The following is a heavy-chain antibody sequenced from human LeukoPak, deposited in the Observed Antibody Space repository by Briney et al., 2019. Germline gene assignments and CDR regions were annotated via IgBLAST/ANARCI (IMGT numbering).Heavy chain of an antibody. CDR2: ISTYNDNT. CDR1: GYTFTSSG. Sequence: ASVKVSCKASGYTFTSSGISWVRQAPGQGLEWMGWISTYNDNTNYAQKLQGRVTMTTDTSTSTAYMELRSLRSDDTAVYYCARDPRGQLVPKAFDIWGQGTMVTVSS. J-gene: IGHJ3*02. D-gene: IGHD6-13*01. V-gene: IGHV1-18*01. CDR3: ARDPRGQLVPKAFDI.